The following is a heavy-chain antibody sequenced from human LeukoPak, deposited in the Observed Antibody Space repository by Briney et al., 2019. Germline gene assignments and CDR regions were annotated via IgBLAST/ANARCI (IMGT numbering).Heavy chain of an antibody. CDR3: ARDTRSLYYYDSSGYGRGLDY. CDR2: IYYSGST. V-gene: IGHV4-39*07. D-gene: IGHD3-22*01. CDR1: GGSISSSSYY. Sequence: PSETLSLTCTVSGGSISSSSYYWGWIRQPPGKGLEWIGSIYYSGSTYYNPSLKSRVTISVDTSKNQFSLKLSSVTAADTAVYYCARDTRSLYYYDSSGYGRGLDYWGQGTLVTVSS. J-gene: IGHJ4*02.